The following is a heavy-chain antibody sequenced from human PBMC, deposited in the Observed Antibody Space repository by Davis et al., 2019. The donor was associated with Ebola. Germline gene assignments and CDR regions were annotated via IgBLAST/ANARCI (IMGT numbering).Heavy chain of an antibody. V-gene: IGHV4-39*01. D-gene: IGHD3-10*01. J-gene: IGHJ5*02. CDR3: ARRGWFRELLYNWFDP. CDR1: GGSISSYY. CDR2: IYYSGST. Sequence: SETLSLTCTVSGGSISSYYWSWIRQPPGKGLEWIGSIYYSGSTYYNPSLKSRVTISVDTSKNQFSLKLSSVTAADTAVYYCARRGWFRELLYNWFDPWGQGTLVTVSS.